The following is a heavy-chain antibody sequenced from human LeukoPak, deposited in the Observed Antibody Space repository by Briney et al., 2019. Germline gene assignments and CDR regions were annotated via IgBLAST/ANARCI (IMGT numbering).Heavy chain of an antibody. J-gene: IGHJ3*01. V-gene: IGHV4-59*01. CDR3: ARHWAETTGPYAFDF. CDR1: GASISSYY. Sequence: PSETLSLTCIVSGASISSYYWSWIRQPPGKGLEWIWYIYYSGSTNYNPSLKSRVTISVDTSKNHFSLKLTSVTAADTAVYYCARHWAETTGPYAFDFWGQGTMVTVSS. D-gene: IGHD1-14*01. CDR2: IYYSGST.